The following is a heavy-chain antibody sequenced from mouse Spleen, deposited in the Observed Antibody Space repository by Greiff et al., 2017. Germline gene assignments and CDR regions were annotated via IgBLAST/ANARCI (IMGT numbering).Heavy chain of an antibody. Sequence: VQLVESGAELVRPGASVTLSCKASGYTFTDYEMHWVKQTPVHGLEWIGAIDPETGGTAYNQKFKGKATLTADKSSSTAYMELRSLTSEDSAVYYCTRSDYRYDVGFAYWGQGTLVTVSA. CDR3: TRSDYRYDVGFAY. CDR1: GYTFTDYE. CDR2: IDPETGGT. V-gene: IGHV1-15*01. D-gene: IGHD2-14*01. J-gene: IGHJ3*01.